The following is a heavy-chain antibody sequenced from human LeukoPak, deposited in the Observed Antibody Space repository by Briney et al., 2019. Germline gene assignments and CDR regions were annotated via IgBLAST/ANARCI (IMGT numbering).Heavy chain of an antibody. D-gene: IGHD2-15*01. CDR1: GYTFTGYY. J-gene: IGHJ4*02. CDR3: ARDCSGGSCYSH. V-gene: IGHV1-2*06. CDR2: INPNSGGT. Sequence: GASVKVSCKASGYTFTGYYMHWVRQAPGQGLEWMGRINPNSGGTNYAQKFQGRVTMTRDTSISTAYVELSRLRSDDTAVYYCARDCSGGSCYSHWGQGTLVTVSS.